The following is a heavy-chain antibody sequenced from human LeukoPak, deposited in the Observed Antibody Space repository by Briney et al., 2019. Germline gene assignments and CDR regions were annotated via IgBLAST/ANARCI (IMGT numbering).Heavy chain of an antibody. D-gene: IGHD4-17*01. J-gene: IGHJ4*02. CDR1: GGSISSYY. Sequence: SETLPLTCTVSGGSISSYYWSWIRQPPGKALEWIGYIYSGITNYNTSLKSRVTISMDTSKNQFSLKLSSVTAADTAVYYCAREATVARFDYWGQGTLVTVSS. CDR3: AREATVARFDY. CDR2: IYSGIT. V-gene: IGHV4-59*01.